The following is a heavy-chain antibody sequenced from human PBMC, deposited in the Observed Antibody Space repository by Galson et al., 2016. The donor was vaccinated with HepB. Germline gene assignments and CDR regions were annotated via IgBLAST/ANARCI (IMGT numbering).Heavy chain of an antibody. CDR2: ITQSGSNP. J-gene: IGHJ4*02. CDR3: ARDSGEYDLWSAYYY. V-gene: IGHV3-11*05. D-gene: IGHD3-3*01. Sequence: PGKGLEWVSSITQSGSNPNYADSLQGRFTVSRDNSKNTLYLQMNALRAGDTAFYYCARDSGEYDLWSAYYYWGQGTLVTVSS.